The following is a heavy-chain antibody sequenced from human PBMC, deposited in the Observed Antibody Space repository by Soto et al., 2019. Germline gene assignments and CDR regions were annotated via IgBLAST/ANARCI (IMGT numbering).Heavy chain of an antibody. CDR1: GYTFTSYG. J-gene: IGHJ6*02. D-gene: IGHD5-12*01. CDR3: ARGGDVNYYHGMDV. CDR2: ISAYNGKT. Sequence: QVQLVQSRGEVKKPGASVKLSCTASGYTFTSYGISWVRQAPGQGLEWMGWISAYNGKTNYAQNVQGRVTMTTDTSTRTAYMDLRSLRSDDTAVYYCARGGDVNYYHGMDVWGQGTTVTVSS. V-gene: IGHV1-18*01.